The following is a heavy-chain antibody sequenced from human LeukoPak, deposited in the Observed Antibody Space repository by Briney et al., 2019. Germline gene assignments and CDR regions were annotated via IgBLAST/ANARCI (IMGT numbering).Heavy chain of an antibody. D-gene: IGHD2/OR15-2a*01. CDR3: PKSMDSTPHYYYYGMDV. CDR2: ISGSGGRT. Sequence: PGGYLGLSCAASGFTFSSYAMSWVRQAQGEGREWVSAISGSGGRTYYADSEKGRFTISRDNSTNTLYLQMNTLTADDTAAYYCPKSMDSTPHYYYYGMDVWGQGTTVTVSS. V-gene: IGHV3-23*01. J-gene: IGHJ6*02. CDR1: GFTFSSYA.